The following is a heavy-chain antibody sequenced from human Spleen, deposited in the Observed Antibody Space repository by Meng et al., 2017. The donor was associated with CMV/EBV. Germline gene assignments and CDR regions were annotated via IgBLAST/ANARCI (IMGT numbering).Heavy chain of an antibody. J-gene: IGHJ6*02. Sequence: GSLRLSCAASGFNFITFAMHWVRQAPGKALEWVAVISYDGNNRHYVDSVKGRFTISRDNSKNTLFLQMNNLRAEDTAFYYCARAGGASEFYPMDVWGLGTKVTVSS. CDR2: ISYDGNNR. CDR1: GFNFITFA. CDR3: ARAGGASEFYPMDV. V-gene: IGHV3-30*04. D-gene: IGHD1-26*01.